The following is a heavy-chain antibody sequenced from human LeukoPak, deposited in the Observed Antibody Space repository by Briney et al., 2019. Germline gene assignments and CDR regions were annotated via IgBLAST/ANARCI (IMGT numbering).Heavy chain of an antibody. CDR2: IKQDGSEK. J-gene: IGHJ3*02. D-gene: IGHD2-15*01. CDR1: AFTFSRHW. CDR3: ARDSLPPGDAFDI. V-gene: IGHV3-7*01. Sequence: GGSLRLSCVASAFTFSRHWMSWVRQAPGKGLEWVANIKQDGSEKYYVDSVKGRFTISRDNAKNSLYLQMNSLRAEDTAVYYCARDSLPPGDAFDIWGQGTMVTVSS.